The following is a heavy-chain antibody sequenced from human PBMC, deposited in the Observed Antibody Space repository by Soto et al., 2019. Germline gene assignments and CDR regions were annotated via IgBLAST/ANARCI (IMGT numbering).Heavy chain of an antibody. D-gene: IGHD1-26*01. V-gene: IGHV4-34*12. CDR1: GGSFIAYY. Sequence: SETLSLTCAVYGGSFIAYYWSWVRQPPGKGLEWIGEIIHSESPKSNPSLKSRVTITVDTSKNHFSLKLSSVTAADTAVYYCARQRPTDGRWEFANYYGMDVWGQGTPVTVSS. J-gene: IGHJ6*02. CDR2: IIHSESP. CDR3: ARQRPTDGRWEFANYYGMDV.